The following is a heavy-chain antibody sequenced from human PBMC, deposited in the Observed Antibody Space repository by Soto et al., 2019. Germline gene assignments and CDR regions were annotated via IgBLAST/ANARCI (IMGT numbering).Heavy chain of an antibody. D-gene: IGHD1-1*01. CDR3: ERVGNVGTWGMDV. CDR2: ITSSGRTI. Sequence: GGSLRLSCAASEFPFSYYEMNWVRQAPGKGLEWVSYITSSGRTIDYADSVKGRFTISRDNAKNSLYLQMNSLRAEDTAVYYCERVGNVGTWGMDVWGHGTTVTVSS. J-gene: IGHJ6*02. V-gene: IGHV3-48*03. CDR1: EFPFSYYE.